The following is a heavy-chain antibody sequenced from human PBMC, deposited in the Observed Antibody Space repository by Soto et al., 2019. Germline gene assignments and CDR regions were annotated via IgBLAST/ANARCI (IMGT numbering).Heavy chain of an antibody. J-gene: IGHJ4*02. CDR2: IYYSGST. D-gene: IGHD4-17*01. CDR1: GGSISSYY. V-gene: IGHV4-59*08. CDR3: ARLNYGDYDY. Sequence: SETLSPTCTVSGGSISSYYWSWIRQPPGKGLEWIGYIYYSGSTNYNPSLKSRVTISVDTSKNQFSLKLSSVTAADTAVYYCARLNYGDYDYWGQGTLVTVSS.